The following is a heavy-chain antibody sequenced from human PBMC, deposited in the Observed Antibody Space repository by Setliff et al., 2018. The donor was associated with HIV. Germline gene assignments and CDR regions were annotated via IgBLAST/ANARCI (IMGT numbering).Heavy chain of an antibody. CDR1: GFTFGDYA. CDR3: ARFRLYHYSNKVDY. J-gene: IGHJ4*02. CDR2: ISYDGSYK. Sequence: PGGSLRLSCAASGFTFGDYAIHWVRQAPGKGLEWVAVISYDGSYKNYAESVKGRFTISRDNSKNTLYVQMNSLRADDTAVYYCARFRLYHYSNKVDYWGQGTLVTVSS. V-gene: IGHV3-30*04. D-gene: IGHD4-4*01.